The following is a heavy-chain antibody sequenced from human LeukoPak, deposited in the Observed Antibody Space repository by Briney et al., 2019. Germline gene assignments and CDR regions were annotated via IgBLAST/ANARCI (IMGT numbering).Heavy chain of an antibody. D-gene: IGHD2-15*01. V-gene: IGHV3-11*01. CDR3: ARDLPARKRYNWFDP. CDR2: ISSSGSTI. Sequence: GGSLRLSCAASGFTFSDYCMSWIRQAPGKGLEWGSYISSSGSTIYYADSVKGRFTISRDNAKNSLYLQMNSLRAEDTAVYYCARDLPARKRYNWFDPWGQGTLVTVSS. CDR1: GFTFSDYC. J-gene: IGHJ5*02.